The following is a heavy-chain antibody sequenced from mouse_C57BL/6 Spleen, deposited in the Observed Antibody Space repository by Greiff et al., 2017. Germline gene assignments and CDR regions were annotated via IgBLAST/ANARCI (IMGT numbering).Heavy chain of an antibody. CDR2: IDPSDSYT. CDR3: ARRSYAYWYFDV. J-gene: IGHJ1*03. D-gene: IGHD2-12*01. CDR1: GYTFTSYW. Sequence: QVQLQQPGAELVMPGASVKLSCKASGYTFTSYWMHWVKQRPGQGLEWIGEIDPSDSYTNYNQKFKGKSTLTVDKSSSTAYMQLSSLTSEDSAVYYCARRSYAYWYFDVWGTGTTVTVSS. V-gene: IGHV1-69*01.